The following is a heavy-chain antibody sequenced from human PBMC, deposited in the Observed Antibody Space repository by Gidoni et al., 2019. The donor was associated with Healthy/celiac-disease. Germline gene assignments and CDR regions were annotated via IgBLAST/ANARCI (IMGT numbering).Heavy chain of an antibody. CDR2: INAGNVNT. D-gene: IGHD3-10*01. V-gene: IGHV1-3*01. CDR3: ARLMVVRPAYGMDV. J-gene: IGHJ6*02. Sequence: QVQLVQSGAEVKKPGASVKVSCKASGSTFTSYAMHWVRQAPGQRLEWMGWINAGNVNTKYSQKFQGRVTITRDTSASTAYMELSSRRSEDTAVYYWARLMVVRPAYGMDVWGQGTTVTVSS. CDR1: GSTFTSYA.